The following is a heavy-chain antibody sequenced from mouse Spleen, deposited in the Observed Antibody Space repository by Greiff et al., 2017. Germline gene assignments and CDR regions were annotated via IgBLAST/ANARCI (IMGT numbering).Heavy chain of an antibody. CDR1: GFTFSSYA. V-gene: IGHV5-6-5*01. CDR2: ISSGGST. J-gene: IGHJ4*01. Sequence: EVKVVESGGGLVKPGGSLKLSCAASGFTFSSYAMSWVRQTPEKRLEWVASISSGGSTYYPDSVKGRFTISRDNARNILYLQMSSLRSEDTAMYYCARGPGDYAMDYWGQGTSVTVSS. CDR3: ARGPGDYAMDY.